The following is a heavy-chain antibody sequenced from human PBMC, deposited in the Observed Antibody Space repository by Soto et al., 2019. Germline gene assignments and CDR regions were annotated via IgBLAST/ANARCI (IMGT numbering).Heavy chain of an antibody. J-gene: IGHJ6*02. CDR2: IGTAGDT. V-gene: IGHV3-13*01. Sequence: GSLRLSCAASGFTFSSYDMHWVRQATGKGLEWVSAIGTAGDTYYPGSVKGRFTISRENAKNSLYLQMNSRRAEDTSVYYCARDGDTAMGHSDYGIDVWGRGTTGTVSS. CDR1: GFTFSSYD. D-gene: IGHD5-18*01. CDR3: ARDGDTAMGHSDYGIDV.